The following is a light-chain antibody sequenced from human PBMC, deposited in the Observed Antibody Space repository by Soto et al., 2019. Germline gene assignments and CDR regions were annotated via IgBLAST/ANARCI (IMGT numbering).Light chain of an antibody. J-gene: IGLJ1*01. CDR3: NSYTSKSTGV. CDR1: SSDVGGYNY. Sequence: QSALTQPASVSGSPGQSITISCTGTSSDVGGYNYVSWYQQHPGKAPKLIIYEVSNRPSGVSNRFSGSKSGNTASLTISGLQAEYEADYYCNSYTSKSTGVVGTGTKLTVL. V-gene: IGLV2-14*01. CDR2: EVS.